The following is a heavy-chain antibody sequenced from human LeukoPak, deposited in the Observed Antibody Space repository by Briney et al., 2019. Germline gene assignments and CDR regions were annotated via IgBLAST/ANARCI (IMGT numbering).Heavy chain of an antibody. CDR2: IKSKTDGGTT. V-gene: IGHV3-15*01. Sequence: GGSLRLSCAASGFTFSNAWMSWVRQAPGKGLEWVGRIKSKTDGGTTDYTAPVKGRFTISRDDSKNTLYLQMNSLKTEDTAVYYCTTAGDWDRSGATVPVDYWGQGTLVTVSS. CDR3: TTAGDWDRSGATVPVDY. J-gene: IGHJ4*02. CDR1: GFTFSNAW. D-gene: IGHD1-26*01.